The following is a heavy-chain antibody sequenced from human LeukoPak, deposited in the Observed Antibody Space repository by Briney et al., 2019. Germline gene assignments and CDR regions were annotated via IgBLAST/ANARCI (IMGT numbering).Heavy chain of an antibody. Sequence: GGSLRLSCAASGFTFSSYGMHWVRQAPGKGLEGVAVIWYDGSNKYYADSVKGRFTISRDNSKNTLYLQMNSLRAEDTAVYYCAKASTTPAYYYYMDVWGKGTTVTVSS. CDR2: IWYDGSNK. J-gene: IGHJ6*03. D-gene: IGHD4-17*01. CDR1: GFTFSSYG. V-gene: IGHV3-33*06. CDR3: AKASTTPAYYYYMDV.